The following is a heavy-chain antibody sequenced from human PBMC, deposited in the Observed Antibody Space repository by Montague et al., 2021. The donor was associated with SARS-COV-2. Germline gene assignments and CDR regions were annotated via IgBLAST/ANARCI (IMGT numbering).Heavy chain of an antibody. J-gene: IGHJ4*02. D-gene: IGHD3-10*01. Sequence: SETLSLTCTVSGGAISYCDWSWIRQPPGKGLEWIVTIYENGDTDHNPSLKSRVTVSEDTSQNQFSLRLSSVTAADTAVYYCARAAYYGPGKPSQFDYWGRGTLVTVSS. CDR2: IYENGDT. CDR3: ARAAYYGPGKPSQFDY. CDR1: GGAISYCD. V-gene: IGHV4-4*09.